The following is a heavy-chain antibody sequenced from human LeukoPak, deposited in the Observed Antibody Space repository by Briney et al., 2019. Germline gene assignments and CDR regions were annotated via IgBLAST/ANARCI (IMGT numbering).Heavy chain of an antibody. J-gene: IGHJ6*03. D-gene: IGHD2-2*01. CDR3: ARGQVPAVSIYYYYYYMDV. V-gene: IGHV1-2*02. CDR1: GYTFTGYY. CDR2: INPNSGGT. Sequence: ASVKVSCKASGYTFTGYYMHWVRQAPGQGLEWMGWINPNSGGTNYAQKFQGRVTMTRDTSISTAYMELSRLRSDDTAVYYCARGQVPAVSIYYYYYYMDVWGQGTMVTVSS.